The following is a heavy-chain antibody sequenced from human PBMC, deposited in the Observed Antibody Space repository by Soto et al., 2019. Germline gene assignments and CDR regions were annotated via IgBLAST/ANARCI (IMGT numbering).Heavy chain of an antibody. D-gene: IGHD4-17*01. CDR2: ISYDGSNK. J-gene: IGHJ6*02. V-gene: IGHV3-30-3*01. CDR1: GFTFSSFA. CDR3: ARDRGMTTVTETSYYGMDV. Sequence: QVQLVESGGGVVQPGRSLRLSCAASGFTFSSFALHWVRQAPGKGLEWVAVISYDGSNKYYADSVKGRFTISRDNSKNTLYLQMNSLRAEDMAVYYCARDRGMTTVTETSYYGMDVWGQGTTVTVSS.